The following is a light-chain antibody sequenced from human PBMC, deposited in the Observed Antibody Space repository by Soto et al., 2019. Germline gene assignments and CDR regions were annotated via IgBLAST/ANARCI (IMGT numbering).Light chain of an antibody. CDR2: GAS. Sequence: IQLTQSPSSLSASVGDRVTITCRASQGISSDLAWYQQKPGRAPKLLIFGASTLQSGVPSRFSGSGSGTDFTLTISSLQPEDFATYVGQQHNSLQPWTFGQGTKVEIK. CDR3: QQHNSLQPWT. J-gene: IGKJ1*01. CDR1: QGISSD. V-gene: IGKV1-9*01.